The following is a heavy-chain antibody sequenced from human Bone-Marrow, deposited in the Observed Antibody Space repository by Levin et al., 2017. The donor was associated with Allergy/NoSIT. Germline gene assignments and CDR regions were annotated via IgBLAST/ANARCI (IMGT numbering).Heavy chain of an antibody. Sequence: LSLTCEASGFSFSTFSLHWVRQSPGKGLEWVALVSHDGRNTFYADSVKGRFTISRDNSMNTLFLQMNNLKTEDTAVYFCARDAFEERNLYTGGVDYLGQGTLATVSS. CDR1: GFSFSTFS. V-gene: IGHV3-30*04. CDR2: VSHDGRNT. D-gene: IGHD1-26*01. J-gene: IGHJ4*02. CDR3: ARDAFEERNLYTGGVDY.